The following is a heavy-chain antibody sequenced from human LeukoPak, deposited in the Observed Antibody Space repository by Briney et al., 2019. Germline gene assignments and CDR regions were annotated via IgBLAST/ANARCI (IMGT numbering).Heavy chain of an antibody. V-gene: IGHV3-23*01. CDR3: AKSKEEWYYYDSSGYIDYFDY. Sequence: QPGGSLRPSCAASGFTFSSYAMSWVRQAPGKGLEWVSAISGSGGSTYYADSVKGRFTISRDNSKNTLYLQMNSLRAEDTAVYYCAKSKEEWYYYDSSGYIDYFDYWGQGTLVTVSS. CDR1: GFTFSSYA. J-gene: IGHJ4*02. CDR2: ISGSGGST. D-gene: IGHD3-22*01.